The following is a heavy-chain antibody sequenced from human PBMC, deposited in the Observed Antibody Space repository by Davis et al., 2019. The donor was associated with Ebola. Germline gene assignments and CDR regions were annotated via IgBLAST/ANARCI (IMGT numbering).Heavy chain of an antibody. CDR2: IIPIFGTA. CDR3: ARGGINMVVVPLDYNFYAMDV. Sequence: AASVKVSCKASGGTFSSYAISWVRQAPGQGLEWMGGIIPIFGTANYAQKFQGRVTITADESTSTAYMELSSLRSEDTAVYYCARGGINMVVVPLDYNFYAMDVWGQGTTVTVSS. D-gene: IGHD3-22*01. CDR1: GGTFSSYA. V-gene: IGHV1-69*13. J-gene: IGHJ6*02.